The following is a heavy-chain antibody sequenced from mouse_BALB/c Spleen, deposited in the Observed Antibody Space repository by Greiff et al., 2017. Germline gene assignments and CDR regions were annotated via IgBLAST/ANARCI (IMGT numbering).Heavy chain of an antibody. V-gene: IGHV5-6-3*01. Sequence: EVLLLESGGGLVQPGGSLKLSCAASGFSFTSYGMSWVRQTPGKRLELVAIINSNGGSTYYPDSVKGRFTISRDNAKNTLYMQMSSLKSEDTAMYSCARDHADVYDYYAMDYWGQGTSVTVSS. CDR3: ARDHADVYDYYAMDY. CDR2: INSNGGST. CDR1: GFSFTSYG. J-gene: IGHJ4*01. D-gene: IGHD1-1*01.